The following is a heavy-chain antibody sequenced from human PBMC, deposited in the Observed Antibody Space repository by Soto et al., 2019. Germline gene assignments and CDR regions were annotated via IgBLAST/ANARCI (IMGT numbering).Heavy chain of an antibody. Sequence: ASVKVSCKASGYTFSSYAMHWVRQAPGQRLEWMGWINAGYGNTKSSQKFQDRVAWTRDTSISTAYMELTRLRSEDTAVYYCARATQSYYYDSSGHPQYFQHWGQGTLVTVSS. D-gene: IGHD3-22*01. J-gene: IGHJ1*01. CDR3: ARATQSYYYDSSGHPQYFQH. V-gene: IGHV1-3*01. CDR2: INAGYGNT. CDR1: GYTFSSYA.